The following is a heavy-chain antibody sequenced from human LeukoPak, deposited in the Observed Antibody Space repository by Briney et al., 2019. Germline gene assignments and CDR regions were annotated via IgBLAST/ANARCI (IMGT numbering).Heavy chain of an antibody. Sequence: PGRSLRLSCAASGFTFGAYAMHWVRQSPGKGLEWVALISYDGNNEWYADSVKGRFTVSRDNSKNTLYLQMNSLRVEDTAVYYCARGAGWYCSAGSCYTGHFDYWGQGNLVTVSS. V-gene: IGHV3-30*04. CDR1: GFTFGAYA. D-gene: IGHD2-15*01. J-gene: IGHJ4*02. CDR3: ARGAGWYCSAGSCYTGHFDY. CDR2: ISYDGNNE.